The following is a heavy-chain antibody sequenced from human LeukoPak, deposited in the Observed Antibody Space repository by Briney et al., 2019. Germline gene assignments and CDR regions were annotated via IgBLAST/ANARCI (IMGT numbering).Heavy chain of an antibody. Sequence: ASVKVSCKASGYTFTNYYIHWVRHAPGQGLEWMGCSNPNSGATKYAQHFQGGVTMIRATSFSTAYMELRRLRSDDAAVYYCAIEFATLVVPPAISPFDIWDKGPMVTVSS. J-gene: IGHJ3*02. CDR1: GYTFTNYY. V-gene: IGHV1-2*02. CDR2: SNPNSGAT. D-gene: IGHD2-2*02. CDR3: AIEFATLVVPPAISPFDI.